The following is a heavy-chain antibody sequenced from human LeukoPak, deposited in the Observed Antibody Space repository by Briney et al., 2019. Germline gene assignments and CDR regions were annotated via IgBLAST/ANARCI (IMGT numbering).Heavy chain of an antibody. V-gene: IGHV5-51*01. CDR1: GYSFTSCW. CDR3: ARQGDSNAFDI. J-gene: IGHJ3*02. D-gene: IGHD3-22*01. Sequence: GESLKISCKGSGYSFTSCWIAWVRQLPGKGLEWMGIIYPSDSDTRYSPSFQGQVTISADKSISTAYLQWSSLKAPDTAIYYCARQGDSNAFDIWGQGTMLTVSS. CDR2: IYPSDSDT.